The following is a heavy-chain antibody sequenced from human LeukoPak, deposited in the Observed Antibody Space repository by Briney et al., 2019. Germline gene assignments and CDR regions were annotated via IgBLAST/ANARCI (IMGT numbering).Heavy chain of an antibody. D-gene: IGHD6-13*01. Sequence: SETLSLTCTVSGGSISSTNYYWSWIRQPAGKGLEWIGRIYSSGSTNYSPSLKSRVTMSVDTSKNQFSLKLSSVTAADTAVYYCARDVVAAAGSFDYWGQGTQVTVSS. CDR1: GGSISSTNYY. V-gene: IGHV4-61*02. CDR2: IYSSGST. CDR3: ARDVVAAAGSFDY. J-gene: IGHJ4*02.